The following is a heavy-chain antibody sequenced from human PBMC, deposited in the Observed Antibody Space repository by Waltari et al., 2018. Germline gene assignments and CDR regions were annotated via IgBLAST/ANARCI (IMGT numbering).Heavy chain of an antibody. J-gene: IGHJ4*02. Sequence: EVQLVESGGGLVQPGGSLRLSCAASGFTFSSYWMGWVRQAPGKGLEWVANIKQDGSEKYYVDSVKGRFTISRDNAKNSLYLQMNSLRAEDTAVYYCARLRADDYFDYWGQGTLVTVSS. CDR1: GFTFSSYW. CDR3: ARLRADDYFDY. V-gene: IGHV3-7*01. CDR2: IKQDGSEK.